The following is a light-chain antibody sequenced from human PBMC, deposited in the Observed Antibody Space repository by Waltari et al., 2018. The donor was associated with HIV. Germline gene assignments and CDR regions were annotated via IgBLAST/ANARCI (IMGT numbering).Light chain of an antibody. V-gene: IGLV1-51*01. CDR2: DND. CDR1: SSNIGHNY. CDR3: GTWDSSLSAVV. Sequence: QSVLTQPPSVSAAPGQKVTISCSGSSSNIGHNYVSWYQQLPGTATKLLIYDNDKRPSGIPDRVSGSKSGTSATLGITGLQTGDEADYYCGTWDSSLSAVVFGGGTKLTVL. J-gene: IGLJ2*01.